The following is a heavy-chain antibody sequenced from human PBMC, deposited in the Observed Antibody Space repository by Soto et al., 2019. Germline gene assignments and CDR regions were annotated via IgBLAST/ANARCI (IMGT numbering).Heavy chain of an antibody. CDR3: VRDGTKTLRDWFDP. Sequence: SETLSLTCTVSGGSISSYYWSWIRQPAGKGLEWIGRIYATGTTDYNPSLKSRVMMSVDTSKKQFSLKLRSVTAADTAVYYCVRDGTKTLRDWFDPWGQGISVTVSS. D-gene: IGHD1-1*01. CDR2: IYATGTT. J-gene: IGHJ5*02. V-gene: IGHV4-4*07. CDR1: GGSISSYY.